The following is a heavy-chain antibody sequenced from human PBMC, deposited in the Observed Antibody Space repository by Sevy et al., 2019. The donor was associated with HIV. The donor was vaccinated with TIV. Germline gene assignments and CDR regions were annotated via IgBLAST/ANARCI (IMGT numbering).Heavy chain of an antibody. V-gene: IGHV5-51*01. CDR3: ARRNYYDSSGLFDY. Sequence: ASVKVSCKGSGYSFTSYWIGWVRQTPGKGLEWMGIIYPSDSDTRYSPSFQGQVTISADNSVSTAYLQWSSLKASDTAMYYCARRNYYDSSGLFDYWGQGTLVTVSS. CDR1: GYSFTSYW. J-gene: IGHJ4*02. D-gene: IGHD3-22*01. CDR2: IYPSDSDT.